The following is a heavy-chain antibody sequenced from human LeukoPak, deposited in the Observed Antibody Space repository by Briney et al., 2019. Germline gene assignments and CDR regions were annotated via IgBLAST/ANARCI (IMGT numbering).Heavy chain of an antibody. CDR1: GFTFSWHW. J-gene: IGHJ4*02. Sequence: QPGGSLRLSCAAAGFTFSWHWMDWVRQAPGKGLQWVAHIRQDGKEKFYVDSVKGRFIISRDNARNSLFLQMNNLRAEDSGVYFCARSVNSSFDTWGQGTLVTVSS. CDR3: ARSVNSSFDT. D-gene: IGHD5/OR15-5a*01. V-gene: IGHV3-7*04. CDR2: IRQDGKEK.